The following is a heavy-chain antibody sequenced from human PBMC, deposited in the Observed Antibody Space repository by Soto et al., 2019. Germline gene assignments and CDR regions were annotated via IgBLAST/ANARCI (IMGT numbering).Heavy chain of an antibody. CDR1: GDSISSNNSY. CDR3: ARGRGYSYGLDP. V-gene: IGHV4-30-4*01. D-gene: IGHD5-18*01. J-gene: IGHJ5*02. Sequence: SETLSLTCTVSGDSISSNNSYWSWIRQPPGEGLEWIGFISYSGTTSYSPSLKSRVAISLDTSKNQFSLSLSSVTAADTAVYYCARGRGYSYGLDPWGQGTLVTVSS. CDR2: ISYSGTT.